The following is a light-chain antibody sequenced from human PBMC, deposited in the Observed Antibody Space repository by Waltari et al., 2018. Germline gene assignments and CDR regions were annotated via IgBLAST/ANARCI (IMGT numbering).Light chain of an antibody. CDR3: QRYSDSPPT. Sequence: VILTQSPATLSLSPGERATLSCRASQSVANYLAWYQQKPGQAPRLLIYGASNRPTGIPDRFSGTGSETDFTLINSSLEPEDFAVYYCQRYSDSPPTFGGGTKVEIK. J-gene: IGKJ4*02. CDR2: GAS. CDR1: QSVANY. V-gene: IGKV3-11*01.